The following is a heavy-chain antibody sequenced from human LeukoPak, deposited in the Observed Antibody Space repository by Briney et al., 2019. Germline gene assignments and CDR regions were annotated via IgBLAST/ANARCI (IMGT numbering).Heavy chain of an antibody. Sequence: SETLSLTCTVSGGSISSSRDYWAWIRRPPGKGLEWIGSIYHSGNTYYNPSLKSRVTISVDTSKNQFSLKLCSVTAADTAVYYCASTATRKYSGYYYYYYMDVWGKGTTVTISS. CDR3: ASTATRKYSGYYYYYYMDV. J-gene: IGHJ6*03. V-gene: IGHV4-39*07. CDR2: IYHSGNT. D-gene: IGHD5-18*01. CDR1: GGSISSSRDY.